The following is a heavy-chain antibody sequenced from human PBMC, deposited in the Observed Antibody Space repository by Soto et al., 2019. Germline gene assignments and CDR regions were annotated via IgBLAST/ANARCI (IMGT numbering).Heavy chain of an antibody. CDR1: GFTFTSYA. CDR2: ITGSGSIT. V-gene: IGHV3-23*01. J-gene: IGHJ6*03. CDR3: AGSRGGYGGVGYYYYMDV. Sequence: GGSLRLSCAASGFTFTSYAMSWVRQAPGKGLEWVSTITGSGSITYYADSVRGRFTISRDNSKNTPYLQMNSLRAEDTAVYYCAGSRGGYGGVGYYYYMDVWGKGTTVTVSS. D-gene: IGHD5-12*01.